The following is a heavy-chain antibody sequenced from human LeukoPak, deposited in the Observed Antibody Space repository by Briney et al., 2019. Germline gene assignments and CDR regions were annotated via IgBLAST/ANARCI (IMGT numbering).Heavy chain of an antibody. J-gene: IGHJ4*02. CDR2: ISSSSSYI. CDR1: GFTFSSYS. V-gene: IGHV3-21*01. CDR3: ARDYCSGGSCYGYAFDY. D-gene: IGHD2-15*01. Sequence: GGSLGLSCAASGFTFSSYSMNWVRQAPGKGLEWVSSISSSSSYIYYADSVKGRFTISRDNAKNSLYLQMNSLRAEDTAVYYCARDYCSGGSCYGYAFDYWGQGTLVTVSS.